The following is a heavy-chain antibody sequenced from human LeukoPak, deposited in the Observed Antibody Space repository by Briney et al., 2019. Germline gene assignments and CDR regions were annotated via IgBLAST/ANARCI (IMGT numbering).Heavy chain of an antibody. Sequence: GGSLRLSCAASRFTFSSYAMHWVRQAPGKGLEWVAVISYDGSNKYYADSVKGRFTISRDNSKNTLYLQMNSLRAEDTAVYYCARAPGDGGYSYGYYLYYFDYWGQGTLVTVSS. J-gene: IGHJ4*02. CDR3: ARAPGDGGYSYGYYLYYFDY. CDR2: ISYDGSNK. V-gene: IGHV3-30*04. D-gene: IGHD5-18*01. CDR1: RFTFSSYA.